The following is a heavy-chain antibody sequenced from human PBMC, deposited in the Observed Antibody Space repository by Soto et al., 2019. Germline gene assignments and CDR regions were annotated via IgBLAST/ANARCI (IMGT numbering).Heavy chain of an antibody. CDR1: GLTFNRYW. CDR2: INTDGSNT. CDR3: AREFCSGGNCYTYYFDP. V-gene: IGHV3-74*01. Sequence: GGSLRLSCAASGLTFNRYWMHWVRHAPGKGLVWVSHINTDGSNTNYADSVKGRFTISRDNAKSTLFLQTNSLRDEDTAVYYCAREFCSGGNCYTYYFDPWGQGIPVTVSS. D-gene: IGHD2-15*01. J-gene: IGHJ5*02.